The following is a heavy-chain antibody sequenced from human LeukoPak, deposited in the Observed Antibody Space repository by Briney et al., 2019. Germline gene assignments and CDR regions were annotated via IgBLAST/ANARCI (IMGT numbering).Heavy chain of an antibody. CDR2: INHSGST. D-gene: IGHD6-13*01. CDR1: GGSFSGYY. V-gene: IGHV4-34*01. Sequence: SETLSLTCAVYGGSFSGYYRSWIRQPPGKGPEWIGEINHSGSTNYTPSLKSRVTISVDTSKNQFSLKLSSVTAADTAVYYCARGQGSSSWYRYWGQGTLVTVSS. J-gene: IGHJ4*02. CDR3: ARGQGSSSWYRY.